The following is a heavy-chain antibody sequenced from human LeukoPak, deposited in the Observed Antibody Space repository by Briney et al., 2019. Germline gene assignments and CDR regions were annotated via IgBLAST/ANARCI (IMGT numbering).Heavy chain of an antibody. J-gene: IGHJ6*02. CDR2: IIPIFGTA. CDR1: GYTFTGYY. CDR3: ASRVLRYFDWQTGYGMDV. V-gene: IGHV1-69*13. D-gene: IGHD3-9*01. Sequence: SVKVSCKASGYTFTGYYLHWVRQAPGQGLEWMGGIIPIFGTANYAQKFQGRVTITADESTSTAYMELSSLRSEDTAVYYCASRVLRYFDWQTGYGMDVWDQGTTVTVSS.